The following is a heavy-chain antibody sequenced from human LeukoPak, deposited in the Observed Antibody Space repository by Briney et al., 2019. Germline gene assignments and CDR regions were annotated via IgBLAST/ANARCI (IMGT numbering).Heavy chain of an antibody. J-gene: IGHJ4*02. Sequence: SETLSLTCTVSGGSISSYYWSWIRQPPGKGLEWIGYIYYSGSGGTNYNPSLKSRVTISVDTSQNQFSLKLSSVTAADTAVYYCATSLGYSYGYMDYWGQGTLVTVSS. CDR3: ATSLGYSYGYMDY. CDR1: GGSISSYY. V-gene: IGHV4-59*01. D-gene: IGHD5-18*01. CDR2: IYYSGSGGT.